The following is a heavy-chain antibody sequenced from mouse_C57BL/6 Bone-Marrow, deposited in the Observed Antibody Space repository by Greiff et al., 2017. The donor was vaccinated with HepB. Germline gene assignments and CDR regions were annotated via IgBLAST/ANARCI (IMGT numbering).Heavy chain of an antibody. Sequence: EVKVVESEGGLVQPGSSMKLSCTASGFTFSDYYMAWVRQVPEKGLEWVANINYDGSSTYYLDSLKSRFIISRDNAKNILYLQMSSLKSEDTATYYCARGYYGSSFYAMDYWGQGTSVTVSS. J-gene: IGHJ4*01. CDR1: GFTFSDYY. D-gene: IGHD1-1*01. CDR3: ARGYYGSSFYAMDY. CDR2: INYDGSST. V-gene: IGHV5-16*01.